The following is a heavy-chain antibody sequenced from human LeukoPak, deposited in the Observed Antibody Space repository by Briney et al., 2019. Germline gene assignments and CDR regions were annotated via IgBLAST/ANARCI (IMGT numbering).Heavy chain of an antibody. CDR2: IWYDGSNK. CDR1: GFTFSSYG. D-gene: IGHD6-19*01. V-gene: IGHV3-33*01. CDR3: ARDFYEQWLVRYYFDY. J-gene: IGHJ4*01. Sequence: GRSLRLSCAASGFTFSSYGMHWVRQAPGKGLEWVAVIWYDGSNKYYADSVKGRFTISRDNSKNTLYLQMNSLRAEDTAVYYCARDFYEQWLVRYYFDYWGHGTLVTVSS.